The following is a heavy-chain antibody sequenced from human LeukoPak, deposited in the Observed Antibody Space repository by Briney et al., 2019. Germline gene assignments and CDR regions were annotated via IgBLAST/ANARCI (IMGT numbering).Heavy chain of an antibody. CDR2: ISAYNGNT. CDR1: GYTFTSYG. J-gene: IGHJ4*02. CDR3: ARVDPPGQDSGCDWVADY. D-gene: IGHD5-12*01. V-gene: IGHV1-18*01. Sequence: ASVKVSCKASGYTFTSYGISWVRQAPGQGLEWMGWISAYNGNTNYAQKLQGRVTMTTDTSTSTAYMELRSLRSDDTAVYYCARVDPPGQDSGCDWVADYWGQGTLVTVSS.